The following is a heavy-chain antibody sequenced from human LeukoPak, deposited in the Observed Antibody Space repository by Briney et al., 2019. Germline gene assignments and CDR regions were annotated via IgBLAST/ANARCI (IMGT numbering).Heavy chain of an antibody. CDR2: IIPIFGTA. D-gene: IGHD2-2*02. J-gene: IGHJ4*02. CDR3: ARALDPYCSSTSCYIGLDY. Sequence: ASVKVSCKASGGTFSSYAISWVRQAPGQGLEWMGGIIPIFGTANYAQKFQGRVTITADESTSTAYMELSSLRSEDTAVYYCARALDPYCSSTSCYIGLDYWGQGTLVTVSS. V-gene: IGHV1-69*01. CDR1: GGTFSSYA.